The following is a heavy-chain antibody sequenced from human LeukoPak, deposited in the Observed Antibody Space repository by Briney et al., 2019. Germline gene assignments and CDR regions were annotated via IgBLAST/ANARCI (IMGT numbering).Heavy chain of an antibody. CDR1: GYSISSYY. V-gene: IGHV4-59*01. CDR2: IYYSGST. CDR3: ARYCSSTSSYYYYMDV. Sequence: SETLSLTCTVSGYSISSYYWSWIRQPPGKGLEWIGYIYYSGSTNYNPSLKSRVTISVDTSKNQFSLKLSSVTAADTAVYYCARYCSSTSSYYYYMDVWGKGTTVTISS. D-gene: IGHD2-2*01. J-gene: IGHJ6*03.